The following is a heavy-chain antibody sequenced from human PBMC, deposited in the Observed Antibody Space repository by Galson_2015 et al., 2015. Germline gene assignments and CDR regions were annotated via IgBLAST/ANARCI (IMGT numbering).Heavy chain of an antibody. CDR2: IKSKTDGGTT. V-gene: IGHV3-15*01. J-gene: IGHJ4*02. Sequence: LRLSCAASGFTFSNAWMSWVRQAPGKGLEWGGRIKSKTDGGTTDYAAPVKGRFTISRDDSKNTLYLQMNSLKTEDTAVYYCTTDYRHMVQGVIRYFDYWGQGTLVTVSS. D-gene: IGHD3-10*01. CDR3: TTDYRHMVQGVIRYFDY. CDR1: GFTFSNAW.